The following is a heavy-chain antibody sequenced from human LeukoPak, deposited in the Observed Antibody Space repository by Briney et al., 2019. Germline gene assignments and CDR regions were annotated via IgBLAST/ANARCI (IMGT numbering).Heavy chain of an antibody. CDR3: ARHPPLWELRGLDAFDI. J-gene: IGHJ3*02. CDR1: GDSISSSRYY. V-gene: IGHV4-39*01. Sequence: RPSETLSLTCTVSGDSISSSRYYWGWIRQPPGKGLEWIGSIYYSGSTYYNPSLKSRVTISVDTSKNQFSLKLSSVTAADTAVYYCARHPPLWELRGLDAFDIWGQGTMVTVSS. CDR2: IYYSGST. D-gene: IGHD1-26*01.